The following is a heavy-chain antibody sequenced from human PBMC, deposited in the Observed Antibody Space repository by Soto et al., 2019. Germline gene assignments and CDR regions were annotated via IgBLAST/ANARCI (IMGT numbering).Heavy chain of an antibody. Sequence: ASVKVSCKASGYTFTTYYMHWVRQAPGQGLEWMGIINPSGGSTSYAQKFQGRVTMTRDTSTSTVYMELSSLKSEDTAVYYCARDPASSGYSPDYYAMDVWGQGTTVTVS. D-gene: IGHD3-22*01. CDR1: GYTFTTYY. J-gene: IGHJ6*02. CDR2: INPSGGST. V-gene: IGHV1-46*03. CDR3: ARDPASSGYSPDYYAMDV.